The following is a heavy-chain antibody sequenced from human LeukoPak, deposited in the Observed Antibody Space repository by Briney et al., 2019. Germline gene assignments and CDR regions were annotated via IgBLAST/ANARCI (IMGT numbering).Heavy chain of an antibody. V-gene: IGHV3-48*04. CDR2: ISSSSSTI. Sequence: PGGSLRLSCAASGFTFSSYSMNWVRKAPGKGLEWVSYISSSSSTIYYADSVKGRFTISRDNAKKSLYLQMNSLRAEDTAVYYCARVSYSSSSWAYLYYYYYMDVWGKGTTVTVSS. J-gene: IGHJ6*03. CDR1: GFTFSSYS. CDR3: ARVSYSSSSWAYLYYYYYMDV. D-gene: IGHD6-6*01.